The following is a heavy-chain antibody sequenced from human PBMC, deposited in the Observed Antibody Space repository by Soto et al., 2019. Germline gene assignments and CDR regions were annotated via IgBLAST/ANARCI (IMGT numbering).Heavy chain of an antibody. Sequence: GAAVKVSCKASGGTFSTYAISRVRQAPGQGFEWMGGIIPSFGTTNYAQKFQGRVTITADESTSTAYMELSSLRSEDTAVYYCARMDSSGYYYLGFDPWGQGTLVTVSS. J-gene: IGHJ5*02. V-gene: IGHV1-69*13. CDR1: GGTFSTYA. CDR3: ARMDSSGYYYLGFDP. CDR2: IIPSFGTT. D-gene: IGHD3-22*01.